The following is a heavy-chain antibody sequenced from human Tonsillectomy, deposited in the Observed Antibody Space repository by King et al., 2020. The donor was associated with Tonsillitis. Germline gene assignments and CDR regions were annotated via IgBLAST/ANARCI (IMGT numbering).Heavy chain of an antibody. J-gene: IGHJ5*02. CDR2: IDWDDEK. CDR1: GFSLSTDEMR. V-gene: IGHV2-70*04. CDR3: TRSQAGSNWFDP. Sequence: TLKESGPALVKPTQTLTLTCTFSGFSLSTDEMRVSWVRQPPGKALGWRARIDWDDEKFYSTSLKTRLTISRDTSKNQVVLRMTNMDPGETATYYCTRSQAGSNWFDPWGRGTLVTVSS.